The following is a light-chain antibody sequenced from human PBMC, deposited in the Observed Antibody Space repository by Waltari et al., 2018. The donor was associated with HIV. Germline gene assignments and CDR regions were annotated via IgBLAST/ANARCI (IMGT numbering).Light chain of an antibody. CDR1: QSIRSW. Sequence: DIQMTQSPSTLSASVGDRVTITCRASQSIRSWLAWYQQKPGKAPKLLLYKASSLESGVPSRFSGSESGTEFTLTISSLQPDDFATYYCQQYNSYWTFGQGTKVEIK. CDR2: KAS. CDR3: QQYNSYWT. J-gene: IGKJ1*01. V-gene: IGKV1-5*03.